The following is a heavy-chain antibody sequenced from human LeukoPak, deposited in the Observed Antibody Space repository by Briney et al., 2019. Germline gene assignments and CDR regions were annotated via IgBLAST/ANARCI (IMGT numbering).Heavy chain of an antibody. V-gene: IGHV4-34*01. J-gene: IGHJ6*02. CDR1: GGSFSGYY. CDR3: ARHLATPSAISPRYYYGMDV. CDR2: INHSGST. D-gene: IGHD2-15*01. Sequence: SETLSLTCAVYGGSFSGYYWSWIHQPPGKGLEWIGEINHSGSTNYNPSLKSRVTISVDTSKNQFSLKLSSVTAADTAVYYCARHLATPSAISPRYYYGMDVWGQGTTVTVSS.